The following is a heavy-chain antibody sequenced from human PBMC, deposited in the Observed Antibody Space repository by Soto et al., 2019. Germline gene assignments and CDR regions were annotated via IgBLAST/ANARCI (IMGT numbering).Heavy chain of an antibody. CDR1: GAFISSGDSY. Sequence: PSETLSLTCSVSGAFISSGDSYWTWIRQPPGKGLEWIGYIHYSGTTYYNPSLKSRIIISVDTSKNQFSLQLNSVTPEDAAVYYCANDPGYSLDYWGQGTQVTVSS. V-gene: IGHV4-30-4*01. D-gene: IGHD5-12*01. CDR2: IHYSGTT. CDR3: ANDPGYSLDY. J-gene: IGHJ4*02.